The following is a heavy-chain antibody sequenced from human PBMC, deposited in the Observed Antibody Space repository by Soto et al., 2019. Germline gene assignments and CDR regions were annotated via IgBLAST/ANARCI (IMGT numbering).Heavy chain of an antibody. D-gene: IGHD3-10*01. CDR1: GFIFSSYA. V-gene: IGHV3-23*01. Sequence: EVRLLESGGGMAQPGGSLRLSCAASGFIFSSYAMTWVLRAPGKGLEWVSGVSGSGDATDYADSVRGRFTISRDNSKNTLHLQMNNLRAEDTAVYYCAKDFRGFGELSGWFDTWGQGTLVTVSS. J-gene: IGHJ5*02. CDR3: AKDFRGFGELSGWFDT. CDR2: VSGSGDAT.